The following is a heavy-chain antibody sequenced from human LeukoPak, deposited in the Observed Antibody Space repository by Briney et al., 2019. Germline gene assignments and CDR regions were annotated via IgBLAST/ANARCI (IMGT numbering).Heavy chain of an antibody. CDR2: FDPEDGET. D-gene: IGHD3-3*01. Sequence: GASVKVSCKVSGYTLTELSMHWVRQAPGKGLEWMGGFDPEDGETIYAQKFQGRVTMTEDTSTDTAYMELSSLRSEDTAVYYCARGSTPTIFGVVDLYYFDYWGQGTLVTVSS. V-gene: IGHV1-24*01. J-gene: IGHJ4*02. CDR3: ARGSTPTIFGVVDLYYFDY. CDR1: GYTLTELS.